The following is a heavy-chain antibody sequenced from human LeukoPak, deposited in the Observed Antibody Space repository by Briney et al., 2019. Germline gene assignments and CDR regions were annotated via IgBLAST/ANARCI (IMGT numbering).Heavy chain of an antibody. V-gene: IGHV4-4*09. CDR2: IYSSGST. CDR3: ARHSVYRYYFDY. D-gene: IGHD2-8*01. J-gene: IGHJ4*02. CDR1: GDSISIYY. Sequence: SETLSLTCTVSGDSISIYYWSWIRQPPGKGLEWIGYIYSSGSTNYNPSLKSRVYISADTSKNQFSLKLSSVTAADTAMYYCARHSVYRYYFDYWGQGTLVTVSS.